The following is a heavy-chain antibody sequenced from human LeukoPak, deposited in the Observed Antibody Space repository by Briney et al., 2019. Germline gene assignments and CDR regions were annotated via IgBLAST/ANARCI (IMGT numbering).Heavy chain of an antibody. J-gene: IGHJ4*02. CDR3: ARDGPGELLLDY. CDR1: GDSVSSNSAA. D-gene: IGHD1-7*01. V-gene: IGHV6-1*01. Sequence: SQTLSLTCAISGDSVSSNSAAWNRIRQSPSRGLEWLGRTYYRSKWFSDYGTSVKGRITINPDTSKNQFSLQLNSVTPEDTAVYYCARDGPGELLLDYWGQGTLVTVSS. CDR2: TYYRSKWFS.